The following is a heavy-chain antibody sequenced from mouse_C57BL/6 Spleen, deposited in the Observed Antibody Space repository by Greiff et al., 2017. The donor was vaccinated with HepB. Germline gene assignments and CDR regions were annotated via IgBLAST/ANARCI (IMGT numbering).Heavy chain of an antibody. CDR2: IDPSDSYT. D-gene: IGHD5-1-1*01. CDR3: ASNTFAY. Sequence: QVHVKQPGAELVMPGASVKLSCKASGYTFTSYWMHWVKQRPGQGLEWIGEIDPSDSYTNYNQKFKGKSTLTVDKSSSTAYMQLSSLTSEDSAVYYCASNTFAYWGQGTLVTVSA. CDR1: GYTFTSYW. V-gene: IGHV1-69*01. J-gene: IGHJ3*01.